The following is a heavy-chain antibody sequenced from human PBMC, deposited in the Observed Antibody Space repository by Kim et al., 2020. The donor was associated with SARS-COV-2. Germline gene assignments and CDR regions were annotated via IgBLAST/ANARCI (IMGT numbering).Heavy chain of an antibody. Sequence: GGSLRLSCAASGFTFSSYAMSWVRQAPGKGLEWVSAISGSGGSTYYADSVKGRFTISRDNSKNTLYLQMNSLRAEDTAVYYCAKSRQHGCNPIPTYYFDYWGQGTLVTVSS. D-gene: IGHD2-15*01. CDR3: AKSRQHGCNPIPTYYFDY. J-gene: IGHJ4*02. CDR2: ISGSGGST. V-gene: IGHV3-23*01. CDR1: GFTFSSYA.